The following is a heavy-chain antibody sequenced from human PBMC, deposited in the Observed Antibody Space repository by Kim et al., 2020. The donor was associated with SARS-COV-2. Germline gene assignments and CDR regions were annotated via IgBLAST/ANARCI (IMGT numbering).Heavy chain of an antibody. J-gene: IGHJ6*02. CDR2: ISSSSSYT. CDR1: GFTFSDYY. CDR3: ARGMGPLGEQYSSSWYPYYYYGMDV. D-gene: IGHD6-13*01. Sequence: GGSLRLSCAASGFTFSDYYMSWIRQAPGKGLEWVSYISSSSSYTNYAASVKGRFTISRDNAKNSLYLQMNSLRAEDTAVYYCARGMGPLGEQYSSSWYPYYYYGMDVWGPGNTVTGSS. V-gene: IGHV3-11*05.